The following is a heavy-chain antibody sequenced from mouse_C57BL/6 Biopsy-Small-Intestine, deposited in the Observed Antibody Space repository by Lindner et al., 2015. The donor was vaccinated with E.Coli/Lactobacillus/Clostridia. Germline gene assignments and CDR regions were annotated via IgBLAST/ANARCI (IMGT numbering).Heavy chain of an antibody. CDR3: AVAEILTGYYKGTWFDP. CDR1: GSTSLNYP. D-gene: IGHD1-1*01. V-gene: IGHV1-18*01. CDR2: SDPEDGET. Sequence: SVKVSCKVSGSTSLNYPFTGCDRLRGKGLEWMGGSDPEDGETIYAQKFQGRVTLIEDTSTDTAYMELSSLRSEDTAVYYCAVAEILTGYYKGTWFDPWGQGTLVTVS. J-gene: IGHJ3*01.